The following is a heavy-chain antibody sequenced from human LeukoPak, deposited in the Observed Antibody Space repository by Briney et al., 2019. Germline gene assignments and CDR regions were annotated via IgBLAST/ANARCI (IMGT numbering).Heavy chain of an antibody. CDR1: GFTFSSYG. J-gene: IGHJ6*03. D-gene: IGHD3-3*01. CDR3: AKDPRDLRFLEWLSENYYYMDV. CDR2: IRYDGSNK. Sequence: PGGSLRLSCAASGFTFSSYGMHWVRQAPGKGLEWVAFIRYDGSNKYYADSVKGRFTISRDNSKNTLYLQMNSLRAEDTAVYYCAKDPRDLRFLEWLSENYYYMDVWGKGTTVTVSS. V-gene: IGHV3-30*02.